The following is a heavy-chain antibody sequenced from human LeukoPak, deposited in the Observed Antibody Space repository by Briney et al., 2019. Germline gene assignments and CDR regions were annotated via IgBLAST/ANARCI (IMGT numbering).Heavy chain of an antibody. D-gene: IGHD1-26*01. CDR3: AKDQSRVGASDPFDS. CDR1: GFTSSSCA. CDR2: ISGSEATT. V-gene: IGHV3-23*01. Sequence: GGSLTLSCAASGFTSSSCAMTWVRQPPGKGLEWVSSISGSEATTYYADSVKGRFTISRDNSNNTAYLQMNSLRAEDTAVYYCAKDQSRVGASDPFDSWGQGMQVGVSS. J-gene: IGHJ4*02.